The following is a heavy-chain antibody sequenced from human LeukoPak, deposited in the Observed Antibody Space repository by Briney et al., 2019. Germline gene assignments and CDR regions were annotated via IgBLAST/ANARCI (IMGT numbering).Heavy chain of an antibody. CDR1: GFTFSSYG. CDR3: AKDSSGNYSTELDY. CDR2: IRYDGNKK. D-gene: IGHD1-26*01. V-gene: IGHV3-30*02. J-gene: IGHJ4*02. Sequence: PGGSLRLSCAPSGFTFSSYGMHWVRQAPGKGLEWMTFIRYDGNKKYYADSVKGRFTISRDNSKNTLYLQMNSLRAEDTAVYYCAKDSSGNYSTELDYWGQGTLVTVSS.